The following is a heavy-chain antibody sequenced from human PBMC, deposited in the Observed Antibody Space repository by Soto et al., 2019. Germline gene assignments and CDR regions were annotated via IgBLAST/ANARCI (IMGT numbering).Heavy chain of an antibody. Sequence: ASVKVSCKASGGTFSGYAISWVRQAPGQGLEWMGGIIPIFGTANYAQKFQGRVTITADESTSTAYMELSSLRSEDTAVYYCASGFWSGYSWHNYFDYWGQGTLVTVS. V-gene: IGHV1-69*13. J-gene: IGHJ4*02. D-gene: IGHD3-3*01. CDR3: ASGFWSGYSWHNYFDY. CDR2: IIPIFGTA. CDR1: GGTFSGYA.